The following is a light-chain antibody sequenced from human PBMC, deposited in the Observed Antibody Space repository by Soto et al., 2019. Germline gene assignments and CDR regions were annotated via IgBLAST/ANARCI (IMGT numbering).Light chain of an antibody. J-gene: IGKJ5*01. Sequence: EIVLTQSPATLSLSPGERATLSCRASPSVTNFLAWYQQKPGQAPRLLIYGAFNRATGIPARFSGSGSGTDFTLTISSLEPGDSAIYYCQQRNIWPPVTFGQGTRLEIK. CDR1: PSVTNF. CDR3: QQRNIWPPVT. V-gene: IGKV3-11*01. CDR2: GAF.